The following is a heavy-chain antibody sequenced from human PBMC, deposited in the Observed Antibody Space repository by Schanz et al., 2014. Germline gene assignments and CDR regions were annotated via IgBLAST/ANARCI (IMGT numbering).Heavy chain of an antibody. D-gene: IGHD1-1*01. CDR1: GFTVSSNH. J-gene: IGHJ4*02. CDR3: ARGTDWNLHY. CDR2: IYSGIGA. Sequence: EVQLVESGGGLVKPGGSLRLSCAVSGFTVSSNHMSWVRQAPGKGLEWVSVIYSGIGAYYADSVKDRFTVSRDNSKNTVYLQMNRLRAGDTAVYYCARGTDWNLHYWGQGALVTVSS. V-gene: IGHV3-66*01.